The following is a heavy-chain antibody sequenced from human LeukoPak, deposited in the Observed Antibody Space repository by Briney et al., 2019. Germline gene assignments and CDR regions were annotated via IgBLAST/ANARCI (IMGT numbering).Heavy chain of an antibody. CDR1: GYTLTELS. CDR3: ATESYSGSYLYAFDI. V-gene: IGHV1-24*01. D-gene: IGHD1-26*01. Sequence: GASVKVSCKVSGYTLTELSMHWVRQAPGKGLEWMGGFDPEDGETIYAQKFQGRVTMTEDTSTDTAYMELSSLRSEDTAVHYCATESYSGSYLYAFDIWGQGTMVTVSS. CDR2: FDPEDGET. J-gene: IGHJ3*02.